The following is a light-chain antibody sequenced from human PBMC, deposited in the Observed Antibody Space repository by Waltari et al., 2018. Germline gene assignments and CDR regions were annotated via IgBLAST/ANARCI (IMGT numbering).Light chain of an antibody. V-gene: IGLV2-14*01. Sequence: QSALTQPASVSGSPGQSIPISCTGSRSDVGGYNYVPWYQQYPDKAPKLLIYEVSNRPSGVSNRFSGSKSGNTASLTISGLQAEDEADYYCCSYTGSRTPYVFGAGTKVTVL. CDR1: RSDVGGYNY. J-gene: IGLJ1*01. CDR3: CSYTGSRTPYV. CDR2: EVS.